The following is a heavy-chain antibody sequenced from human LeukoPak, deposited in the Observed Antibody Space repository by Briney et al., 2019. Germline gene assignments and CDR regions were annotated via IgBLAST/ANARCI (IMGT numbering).Heavy chain of an antibody. V-gene: IGHV4-39*01. CDR3: ARVEMATTPAY. D-gene: IGHD5-12*01. J-gene: IGHJ4*02. Sequence: SETLSLTCTVSGGSISSYYWSWIRQPPGKGLEWIGSIYYSGSTYYNPSLKSRVTISVDTSKNQFSLKLSSVTAADTAVYYCARVEMATTPAYWGQETLVTVSS. CDR1: GGSISSYY. CDR2: IYYSGST.